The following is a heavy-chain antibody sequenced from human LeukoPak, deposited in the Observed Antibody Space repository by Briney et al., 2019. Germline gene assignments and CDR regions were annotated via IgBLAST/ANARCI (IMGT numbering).Heavy chain of an antibody. CDR1: GGSISGYY. CDR2: IYYSGNT. Sequence: SETLSLTCTVSGGSISGYYWSWIRRPPGKGLEWIGYIYYSGNTNYNPSLESRVAISVDTSKNHFSLRLTSVTAADTAVYYCATDYYHSSGYYYTYWGHGTLVTVSS. J-gene: IGHJ4*01. D-gene: IGHD3-22*01. V-gene: IGHV4-59*01. CDR3: ATDYYHSSGYYYTY.